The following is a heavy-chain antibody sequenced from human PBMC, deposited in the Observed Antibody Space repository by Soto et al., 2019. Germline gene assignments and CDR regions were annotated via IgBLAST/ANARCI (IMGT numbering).Heavy chain of an antibody. J-gene: IGHJ3*02. CDR3: AREIGYCSGGSCSNAFDI. CDR1: GYSFTSYW. CDR2: IYPGDSDT. V-gene: IGHV5-51*01. Sequence: PGESLKISCKGSGYSFTSYWIGWVRQMPGKGLEWMGIIYPGDSDTRYSPSFQGQVTISADKSISTAYLQWSSLKASDTAVYYCAREIGYCSGGSCSNAFDIWGQGTMVTVSS. D-gene: IGHD2-15*01.